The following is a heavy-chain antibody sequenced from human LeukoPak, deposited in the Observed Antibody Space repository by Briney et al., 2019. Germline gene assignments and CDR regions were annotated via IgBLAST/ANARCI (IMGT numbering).Heavy chain of an antibody. CDR2: IYSGGST. CDR3: ARDSPQNTVIDY. V-gene: IGHV3-66*01. J-gene: IGHJ4*02. D-gene: IGHD2/OR15-2a*01. Sequence: PGRSLRLSCAASGFTVSNNFMSWVRQAPGKGLEWVSVIYSGGSTYYADSVKGRFTISRDNSKNTLYLQMHSLRAEDTAVYYCARDSPQNTVIDYWGQGTLVTVSS. CDR1: GFTVSNNF.